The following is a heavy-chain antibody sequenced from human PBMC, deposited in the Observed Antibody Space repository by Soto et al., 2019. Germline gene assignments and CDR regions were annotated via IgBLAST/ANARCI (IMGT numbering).Heavy chain of an antibody. J-gene: IGHJ4*02. V-gene: IGHV3-33*01. CDR2: IWYDGSNK. D-gene: IGHD3-22*01. Sequence: QVQLVESGGVVVQPGRSLRLSCAASGFTFSSYGIHGVRQAPGKGLEWVAVIWYDGSNKYYADSVKGRFTISRDNSKNTLYLPMNSLRAEDTAVYYWARSSATYYYDSSDNPVYWGQGALVIVSA. CDR1: GFTFSSYG. CDR3: ARSSATYYYDSSDNPVY.